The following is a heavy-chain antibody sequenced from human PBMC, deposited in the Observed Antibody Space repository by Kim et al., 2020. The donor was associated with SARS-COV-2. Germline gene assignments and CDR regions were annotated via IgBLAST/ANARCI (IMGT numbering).Heavy chain of an antibody. J-gene: IGHJ4*02. Sequence: YYAGSVKGRFTIARDNSKNPLCLQMSSLRAEDTAVYYCAKSIPSTRYFDSWGQGILVTVSS. CDR3: AKSIPSTRYFDS. V-gene: IGHV3-23*01. D-gene: IGHD2-2*01.